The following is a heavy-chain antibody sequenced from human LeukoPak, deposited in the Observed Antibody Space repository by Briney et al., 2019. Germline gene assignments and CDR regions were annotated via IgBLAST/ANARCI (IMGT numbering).Heavy chain of an antibody. V-gene: IGHV1-24*01. CDR1: GYTLTELS. J-gene: IGHJ5*02. D-gene: IGHD3-9*01. CDR3: ARAETLILTGYSSPIQYNWFDP. CDR2: FDPEDGET. Sequence: GASVKVSCKVSGYTLTELSMHWVRQAPGKGLEWMGGFDPEDGETIYAQKFQGRVTMTEDTSTDTAYMELSSLRSEDTAVYYCARAETLILTGYSSPIQYNWFDPWGQGTLVTVSS.